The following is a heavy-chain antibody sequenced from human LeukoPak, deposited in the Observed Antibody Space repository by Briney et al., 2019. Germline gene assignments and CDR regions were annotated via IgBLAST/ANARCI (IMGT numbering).Heavy chain of an antibody. CDR1: GFTFSSYG. J-gene: IGHJ4*02. V-gene: IGHV3-30*02. D-gene: IGHD2-2*01. Sequence: GGSLRLSCAASGFTFSSYGMHWVRQAPGKGLEWVAFIRYDGSNKYYADSVKGRFTISRDNSKNTLYLQMNSLRAEDTAVYYCAKDKYQRRDFDYWGQGTLVTVSS. CDR2: IRYDGSNK. CDR3: AKDKYQRRDFDY.